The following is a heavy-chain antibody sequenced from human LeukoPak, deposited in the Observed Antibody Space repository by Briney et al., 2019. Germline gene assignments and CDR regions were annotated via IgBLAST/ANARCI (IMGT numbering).Heavy chain of an antibody. CDR3: ARHRWGYYFDY. V-gene: IGHV4-34*01. Sequence: SETLSLTCAVYGGSFSGYYWSWIRQPPGKGLEWIGEINHSGSTNYNPSLKSRVTISVDTSKNQFSLKLSSVTAADTAVYYCARHRWGYYFDYWGQGTLVTVSS. J-gene: IGHJ4*02. CDR2: INHSGST. D-gene: IGHD3-16*01. CDR1: GGSFSGYY.